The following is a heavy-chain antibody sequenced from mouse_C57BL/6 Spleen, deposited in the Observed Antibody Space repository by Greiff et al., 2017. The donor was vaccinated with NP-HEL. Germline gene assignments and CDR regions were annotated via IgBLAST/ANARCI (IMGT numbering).Heavy chain of an antibody. CDR3: ARVRGYDYAWFAY. D-gene: IGHD2-4*01. CDR2: ISDGGSYT. Sequence: EVQLQESGGGLVKPGGSLKLSCAASGFTFSSYAMSWVRQTPEKRLEWVATISDGGSYTYYPDNVKGRFTISRDNAKNNLYLQMSHLKSEDTAMYYCARVRGYDYAWFAYWGQGTLVTVSA. J-gene: IGHJ3*01. V-gene: IGHV5-4*01. CDR1: GFTFSSYA.